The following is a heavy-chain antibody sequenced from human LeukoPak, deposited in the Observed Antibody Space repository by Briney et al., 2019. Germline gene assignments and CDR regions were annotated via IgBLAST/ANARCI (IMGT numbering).Heavy chain of an antibody. Sequence: PGGSLRLSCAASGFIFDDYAMHWVRQAPGKGLEWVSGISWNSGYIGYAVSVKGRFTISRDNAEKSLYLQMNSLRVEDTALYYCAKDYYGSGSSRTWEAFDFWGQGTMVTVSS. CDR2: ISWNSGYI. CDR3: AKDYYGSGSSRTWEAFDF. CDR1: GFIFDDYA. J-gene: IGHJ3*01. V-gene: IGHV3-9*01. D-gene: IGHD3-10*01.